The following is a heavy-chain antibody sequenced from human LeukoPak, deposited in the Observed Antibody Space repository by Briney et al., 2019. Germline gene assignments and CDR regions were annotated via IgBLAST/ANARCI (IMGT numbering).Heavy chain of an antibody. J-gene: IGHJ4*02. CDR1: GYTFTSYD. V-gene: IGHV1-8*01. Sequence: GASVKVSCKASGYTFTSYDINWVRQATGQGLEGMGWMNPNSGNTGYAQKFQGRVTMTRNTSISTAYMELSSLRSEDTAVYYCARGFKWLRQPTKYYFDYWGQGTLVTVSS. CDR2: MNPNSGNT. D-gene: IGHD5-12*01. CDR3: ARGFKWLRQPTKYYFDY.